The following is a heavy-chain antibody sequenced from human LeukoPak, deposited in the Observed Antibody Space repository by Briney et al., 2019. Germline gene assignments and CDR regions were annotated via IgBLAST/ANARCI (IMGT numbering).Heavy chain of an antibody. V-gene: IGHV1-2*02. CDR1: GYTFTSYG. J-gene: IGHJ5*02. D-gene: IGHD1-26*01. CDR2: INPNSGGT. Sequence: ASVKVSCKASGYTFTSYGISWVRQAPGQGLEWMGWINPNSGGTNYAQKFQGRVTMTRDTSISTAYMELSRLRSDDTAVYYCARVDDVLGSWGQGTLVTVSS. CDR3: ARVDDVLGS.